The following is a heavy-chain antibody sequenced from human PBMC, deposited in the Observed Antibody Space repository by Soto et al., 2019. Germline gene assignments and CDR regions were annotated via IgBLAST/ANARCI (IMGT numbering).Heavy chain of an antibody. D-gene: IGHD3-22*01. Sequence: ASVKVSCKASGYTFTSYYMHWVRQAPGQVLEWMGIINPSGGSTSYAQKFQGRVTMTRDTSTSTVYMELSSLRSEDTAVYYCARAGYYYDSSGYSFDYWGQGTLVTVSS. V-gene: IGHV1-46*01. J-gene: IGHJ4*02. CDR1: GYTFTSYY. CDR2: INPSGGST. CDR3: ARAGYYYDSSGYSFDY.